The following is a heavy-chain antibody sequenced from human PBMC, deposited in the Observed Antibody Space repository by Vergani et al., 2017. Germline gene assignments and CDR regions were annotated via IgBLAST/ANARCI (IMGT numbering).Heavy chain of an antibody. V-gene: IGHV3-23*01. CDR3: GRGSDNYN. J-gene: IGHJ4*02. Sequence: EVQLLQSEGAVVQPGGSLRLSCLASGFTFSSNAMCWFGQGHGQGLEWVSSIKNTGDSTHYADSLKGRFTISRDTSKNTLYLQMNSLRVEDTAVYYCGRGSDNYNWGQGTLVTVSS. CDR1: GFTFSSNA. CDR2: IKNTGDST. D-gene: IGHD5-24*01.